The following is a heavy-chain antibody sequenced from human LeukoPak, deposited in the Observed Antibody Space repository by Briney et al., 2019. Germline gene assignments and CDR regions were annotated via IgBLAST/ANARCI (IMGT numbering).Heavy chain of an antibody. J-gene: IGHJ4*02. Sequence: ASVKVSCKASGGTFSSYAISWVRQAPGQGLEWMGGIIPTFGTANYAQKFQGRVTITADESTSTAYMELSSLRSEDTAVYYCARDEYYYDSSGYYQLYYFDYWGQGTLVTVSS. V-gene: IGHV1-69*13. CDR1: GGTFSSYA. CDR3: ARDEYYYDSSGYYQLYYFDY. CDR2: IIPTFGTA. D-gene: IGHD3-22*01.